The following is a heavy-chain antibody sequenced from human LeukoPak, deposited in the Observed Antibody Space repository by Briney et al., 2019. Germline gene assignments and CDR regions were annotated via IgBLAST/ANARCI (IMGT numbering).Heavy chain of an antibody. CDR3: ARDRPDIVVVPAVISDAFDI. D-gene: IGHD2-2*01. Sequence: PGGSLRLSCAASGFTFSSYSMNWVRQAPGKGLEWVSSISSSSSYIYYADSVKGRFTISRDNAKNSLYLQMNSLRAEDTAVYYCARDRPDIVVVPAVISDAFDIWGQGTMVTVSS. J-gene: IGHJ3*02. CDR1: GFTFSSYS. V-gene: IGHV3-21*01. CDR2: ISSSSSYI.